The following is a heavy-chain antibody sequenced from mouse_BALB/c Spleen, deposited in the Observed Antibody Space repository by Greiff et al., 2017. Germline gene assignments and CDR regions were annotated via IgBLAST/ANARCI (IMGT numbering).Heavy chain of an antibody. D-gene: IGHD4-1*01. J-gene: IGHJ4*01. CDR3: ARRGLGWAMDY. CDR2: ISTYYVDA. V-gene: IGHV1S137*01. Sequence: QVQLQQSGAELVRPGVSVKISCKGSGYTFTDYAMHWVKQSHAKRLEWIGVISTYYVDATYNQKFKGKATMTVDKSSSTAYMELARLTSEDSAIYYCARRGLGWAMDYWGQGTSVTVSS. CDR1: GYTFTDYA.